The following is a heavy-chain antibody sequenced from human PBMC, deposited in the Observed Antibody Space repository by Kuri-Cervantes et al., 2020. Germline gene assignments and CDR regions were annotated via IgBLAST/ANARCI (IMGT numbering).Heavy chain of an antibody. Sequence: ASVKVSCKASGYTFTSYYMHWVRQAPGQGLEWMGIINPSGGSTSYAQKFQGRVTMTRDTSTSTVYMELSSLRSEDTAGYYCARDRQLVRYYYYYGMDVWGQGTTVTVSS. CDR1: GYTFTSYY. CDR2: INPSGGST. D-gene: IGHD6-13*01. CDR3: ARDRQLVRYYYYYGMDV. J-gene: IGHJ6*02. V-gene: IGHV1-46*01.